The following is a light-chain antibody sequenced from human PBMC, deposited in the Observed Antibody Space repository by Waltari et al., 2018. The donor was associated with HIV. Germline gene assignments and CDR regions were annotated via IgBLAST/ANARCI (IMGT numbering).Light chain of an antibody. J-gene: IGLJ2*01. CDR1: RSNIGPSSD. CDR2: GNN. Sequence: HSVLTQPPSASGAPGQKVTISCTGSRSNIGPSSDVLWYQQVPGTAPRLLIHGNNYRPSGVPDRFSASRSGTSASLAITGLQADDEADYYCQSYDSNLSGLVFGGGTNLTVL. V-gene: IGLV1-40*01. CDR3: QSYDSNLSGLV.